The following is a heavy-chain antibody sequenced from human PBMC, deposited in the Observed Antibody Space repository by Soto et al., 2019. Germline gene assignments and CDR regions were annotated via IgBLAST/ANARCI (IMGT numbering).Heavy chain of an antibody. CDR2: IYYTGST. D-gene: IGHD3-22*01. CDR1: GGSISGYY. CDR3: ARLGGFYQSLDS. Sequence: SETLSLTCTVSGGSISGYYWSWLRQPPGKGLEWIGYIYYTGSTTYNPSIKSRVTMSVDSSKNQFSLNLTSVSAADTAVYYCARLGGFYQSLDSWGQGTLVTVSS. V-gene: IGHV4-59*08. J-gene: IGHJ5*01.